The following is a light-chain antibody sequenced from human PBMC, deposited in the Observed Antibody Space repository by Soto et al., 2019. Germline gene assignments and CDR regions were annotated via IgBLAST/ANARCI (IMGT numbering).Light chain of an antibody. CDR2: DVS. J-gene: IGLJ1*01. Sequence: QSVLTQPRSVSGSPGQSVTISCTGSSSDVGAYNYVSWYQQHPGKAPKLMIFDVSKRPSGVPDRFSGSKSGSTASLTISGLQAEDEADYYCCSYAGNMYVVGSGTKVTV. V-gene: IGLV2-11*01. CDR1: SSDVGAYNY. CDR3: CSYAGNMYV.